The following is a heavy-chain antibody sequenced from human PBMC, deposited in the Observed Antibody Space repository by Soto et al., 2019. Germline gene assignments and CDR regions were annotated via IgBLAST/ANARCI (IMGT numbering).Heavy chain of an antibody. D-gene: IGHD6-13*01. V-gene: IGHV1-69*01. Sequence: QVQLVQSGAEVKKPGSSVKVSCKASGGTFSSYAISWVRQAPGQGLEWMGGIIPIFGTANYAQKFQGRVTITAAESTSSAYMELSSLRSEDTAVYYCARAIAAAGRNWYFDLWGRGTLVTVSS. CDR1: GGTFSSYA. CDR3: ARAIAAAGRNWYFDL. CDR2: IIPIFGTA. J-gene: IGHJ2*01.